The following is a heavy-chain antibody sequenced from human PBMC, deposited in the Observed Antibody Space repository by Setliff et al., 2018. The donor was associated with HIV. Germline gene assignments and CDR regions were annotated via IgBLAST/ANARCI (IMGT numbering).Heavy chain of an antibody. CDR1: GGSFSGYH. Sequence: PSETLSLTCAVYGGSFSGYHWNWIRQPPGKGLEWIAEVDHSGSTYYNPSLQTRVTISEDTSKNQFSLRLKSVTAADTAVYYCARGEFYDFWGQGTLVTVSS. CDR2: VDHSGST. V-gene: IGHV4-34*01. J-gene: IGHJ4*02. CDR3: ARGEFYDF. D-gene: IGHD3-3*01.